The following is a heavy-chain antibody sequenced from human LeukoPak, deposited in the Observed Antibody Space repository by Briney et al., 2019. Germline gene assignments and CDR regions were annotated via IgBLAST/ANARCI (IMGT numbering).Heavy chain of an antibody. Sequence: PGGSLRLSCAASGFTFTTFSMTWVRQAPGRGLEWVARINEDGSNVYYVDSVKGRTIISRDNAKNSAYLEVKRRRCNDTAEYCWARERWFLDYWGQGTLVTVSS. V-gene: IGHV3-7*05. CDR3: ARERWFLDY. CDR2: INEDGSNV. CDR1: GFTFTTFS. J-gene: IGHJ4*02. D-gene: IGHD4-23*01.